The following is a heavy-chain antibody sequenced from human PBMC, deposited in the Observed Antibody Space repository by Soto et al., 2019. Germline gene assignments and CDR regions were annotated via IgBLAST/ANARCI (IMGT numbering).Heavy chain of an antibody. Sequence: QVQLVQSGAEVKKPGSSVKVSCKASGGTFSSYAISWVRQAPGQGLEWMGGIIPIFGTANYAQKFQGRVTITADESTSAAYMELSSLRSEDTAVYYCARDLVGGSGSHPPGYWGQGTLVTVSS. CDR2: IIPIFGTA. V-gene: IGHV1-69*01. J-gene: IGHJ4*02. D-gene: IGHD3-10*01. CDR1: GGTFSSYA. CDR3: ARDLVGGSGSHPPGY.